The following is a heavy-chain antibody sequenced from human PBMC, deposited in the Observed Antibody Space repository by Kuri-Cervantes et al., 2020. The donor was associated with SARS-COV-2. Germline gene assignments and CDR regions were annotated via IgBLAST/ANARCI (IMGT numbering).Heavy chain of an antibody. D-gene: IGHD3-22*01. CDR1: GYTFTGYY. V-gene: IGHV1-2*04. CDR2: INPNSGGT. Sequence: ASVKVSCKASGYTFTGYYMHWVRQAPGQGLEWMGWINPNSGGTNYAQKFQGWVTMTRDTSISTVYMELSRLRSDDTAVYYCARLTPFRRLVVNSQGGAFDIWGQGTMVTVSS. CDR3: ARLTPFRRLVVNSQGGAFDI. J-gene: IGHJ3*02.